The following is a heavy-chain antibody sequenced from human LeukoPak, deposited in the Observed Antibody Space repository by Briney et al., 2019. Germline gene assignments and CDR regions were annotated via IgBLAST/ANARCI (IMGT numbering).Heavy chain of an antibody. V-gene: IGHV1-69*04. D-gene: IGHD2-15*01. CDR2: IIPIFGIA. J-gene: IGHJ4*02. CDR1: GGTFSSYA. CDR3: ARDMDCSGGSCYYFDY. Sequence: GASVKVSCKASGGTFSSYAISWVRQAPGQGLEWMGRIIPIFGIANYAQKFQGRVTITADKSTSTAYMELSSLRSEDTAVCYCARDMDCSGGSCYYFDYWGQGTLVTVSS.